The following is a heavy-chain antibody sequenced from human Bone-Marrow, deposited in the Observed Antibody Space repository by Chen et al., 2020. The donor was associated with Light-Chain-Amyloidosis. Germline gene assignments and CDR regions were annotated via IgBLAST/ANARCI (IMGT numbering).Heavy chain of an antibody. V-gene: IGHV4-39*07. CDR2: IYYSGST. Sequence: QLQLQESGPGLVKPSETLSLTCTVSGGSISSSSYYWGWIRQPPGKGLEWIGYIYYSGSTYYNPSLKSRVTISVDTSKNQFSLKLSSVTAADTAVYYCARVDFSAYYADYWGQGTLVTVSS. J-gene: IGHJ4*02. CDR1: GGSISSSSYY. CDR3: ARVDFSAYYADY. D-gene: IGHD3-10*01.